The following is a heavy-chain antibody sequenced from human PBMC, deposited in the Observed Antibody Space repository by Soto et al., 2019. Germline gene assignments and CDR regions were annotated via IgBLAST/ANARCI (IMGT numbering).Heavy chain of an antibody. J-gene: IGHJ6*02. Sequence: EVQLLESGGGLVQPGGSLRLSCAASGFTFSSYAMSWVRQAPGKGLEWVSAISGSGGSTYYADSVKGRFTISRDNSKNTLYLQMNSLRAEDTAVYYCAKSPPPYDFWSGEYLPHVYGMDVWGQGTTVTVSS. CDR3: AKSPPPYDFWSGEYLPHVYGMDV. CDR1: GFTFSSYA. CDR2: ISGSGGST. D-gene: IGHD3-3*01. V-gene: IGHV3-23*01.